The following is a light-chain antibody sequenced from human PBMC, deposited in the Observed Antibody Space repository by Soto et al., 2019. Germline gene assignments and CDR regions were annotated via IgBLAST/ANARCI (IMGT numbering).Light chain of an antibody. V-gene: IGKV3-15*01. J-gene: IGKJ3*01. CDR2: GAS. CDR1: QSVGRN. CDR3: QQYSDSPLT. Sequence: EIVMTQSPATLSVSPGERATLSCRASQSVGRNLAWYQQRPGQAPRLLIHGASARPAGVPARFSGSGSGTDFTLTIISLQSEDVAVYYCQQYSDSPLTFGPGTTVDLK.